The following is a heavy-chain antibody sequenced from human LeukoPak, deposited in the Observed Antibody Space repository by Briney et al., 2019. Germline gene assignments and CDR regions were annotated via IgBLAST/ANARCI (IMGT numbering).Heavy chain of an antibody. CDR1: GFTFSDYY. D-gene: IGHD3-10*01. CDR3: ARVSMVRGVIIDY. CDR2: ISSSSSYT. J-gene: IGHJ4*02. V-gene: IGHV3-11*06. Sequence: GGSLRLSCAASGFTFSDYYMSWIRQAPGKGLEWVSYISSSSSYTNYADSVKGRFTISRDNAKNSLYLQMNSLRAEDTVVYYCARVSMVRGVIIDYWGQGTLVTVSS.